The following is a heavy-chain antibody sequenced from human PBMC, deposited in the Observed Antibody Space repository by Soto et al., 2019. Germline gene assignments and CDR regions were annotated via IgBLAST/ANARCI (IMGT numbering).Heavy chain of an antibody. CDR2: ISSSGSTI. CDR1: GGTFSEYY. J-gene: IGHJ4*02. Sequence: PGGSRRLSCAASGGTFSEYYMSGSRQAPGKGLEWVSYISSSGSTIYYADSVKGRFTISRDNAKNSLYLQMNSLRAEDTAVYYCARGLRRDGFDYWGQGTLVTVSS. V-gene: IGHV3-11*01. CDR3: ARGLRRDGFDY.